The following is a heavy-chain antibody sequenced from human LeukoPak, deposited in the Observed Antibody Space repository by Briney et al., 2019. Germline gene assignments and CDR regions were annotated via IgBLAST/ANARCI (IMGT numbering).Heavy chain of an antibody. CDR2: IIPIFGTA. J-gene: IGHJ6*03. Sequence: GASVKVSCKASGGTFSSYAISWVRQAPGQGLEWMGGIIPIFGTANYAQKSQGRVTITTDESTSTAYMELSSLRSEDTAVYYCARALQRITIFGVVRARYYYMDVWGKGTTVTVSS. CDR1: GGTFSSYA. CDR3: ARALQRITIFGVVRARYYYMDV. V-gene: IGHV1-69*05. D-gene: IGHD3-3*01.